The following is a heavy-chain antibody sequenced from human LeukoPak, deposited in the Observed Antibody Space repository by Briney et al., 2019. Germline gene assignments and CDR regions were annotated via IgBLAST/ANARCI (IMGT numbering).Heavy chain of an antibody. CDR2: IYHSGST. CDR3: ARVGYYDSQDY. D-gene: IGHD3-22*01. CDR1: GYSISSGYY. V-gene: IGHV4-38-2*02. Sequence: PSETLSLTCTVSGYSISSGYYWGWIRQPPGKGLEWIGSIYHSGSTYYNPSLKSRVTISVDTSKNQFSLKLSSVTAADTAVYYCARVGYYDSQDYWGQGTLVTVSS. J-gene: IGHJ4*02.